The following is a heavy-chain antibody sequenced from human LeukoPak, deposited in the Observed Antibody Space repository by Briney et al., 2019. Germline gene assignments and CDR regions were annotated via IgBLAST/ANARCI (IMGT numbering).Heavy chain of an antibody. D-gene: IGHD3-9*01. CDR3: ARASGGMYYDMATGSYYYYYMDV. CDR1: GFTFSNSV. J-gene: IGHJ6*03. V-gene: IGHV3-69-1*01. Sequence: PGGSLRLSCAASGFTFSNSVMNWVRLAPGKGLEWVSSISTSGHISYADSVRGRFTISRDNAKNSLYLQMNSLRAEDTALYYCARASGGMYYDMATGSYYYYYMDVWGKGTTVTISS. CDR2: ISTSGHI.